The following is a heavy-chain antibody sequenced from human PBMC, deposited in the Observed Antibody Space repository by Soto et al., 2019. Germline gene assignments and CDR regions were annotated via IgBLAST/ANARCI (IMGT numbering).Heavy chain of an antibody. CDR1: GGSISDYY. D-gene: IGHD5-12*01. J-gene: IGHJ4*02. Sequence: SETLSLTCTVSGGSISDYYWSWIRQPAGKGLEWIGRIYTSGSTDYNPSLKSRVTISIDTSKNQFSLKVTSMTAADTAVYYCARERREEIHDGYDIDYWGQGTLVTVSS. CDR2: IYTSGST. V-gene: IGHV4-4*07. CDR3: ARERREEIHDGYDIDY.